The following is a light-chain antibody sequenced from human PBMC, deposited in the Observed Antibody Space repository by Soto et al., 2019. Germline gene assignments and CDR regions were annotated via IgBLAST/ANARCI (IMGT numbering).Light chain of an antibody. CDR1: RSDVGGYNY. CDR3: SSYTSSSTLV. V-gene: IGLV2-14*01. CDR2: EVS. Sequence: QSVLTQPASVSGSPGQSITISCTGTRSDVGGYNYVSWYQQHPGQAPKLLFYEVSIWPSGVYDRFSASKSGNTASLTISGLQAEDEADYYCSSYTSSSTLVFGGGTKLTVL. J-gene: IGLJ2*01.